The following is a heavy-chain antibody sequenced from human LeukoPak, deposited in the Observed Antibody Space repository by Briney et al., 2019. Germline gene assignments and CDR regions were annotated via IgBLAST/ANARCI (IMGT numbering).Heavy chain of an antibody. J-gene: IGHJ4*02. V-gene: IGHV3-23*01. CDR1: GFTFSNYI. D-gene: IGHD1-26*01. Sequence: GESLRLSCAASGFTFSNYIMSWVRQAPGKGLEWVSSISGSSVTTSYADSLKGRFTISRDNSKNTLYLQMNSLRAEDTAVYFCTTWVGAHFDFWGQGTLVTVSS. CDR2: ISGSSVTT. CDR3: TTWVGAHFDF.